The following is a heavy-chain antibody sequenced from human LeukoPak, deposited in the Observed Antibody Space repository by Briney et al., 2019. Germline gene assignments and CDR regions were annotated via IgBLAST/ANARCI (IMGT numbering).Heavy chain of an antibody. CDR3: AKSFGPVIAAAGTGAD. V-gene: IGHV3-23*01. CDR2: ISGSGTST. J-gene: IGHJ4*02. D-gene: IGHD6-13*01. CDR1: GFTFSSYA. Sequence: GGSLRLSCAASGFTFSSYAMNWVRQAPGKGLEWVSVISGSGTSTDYADSVKGRFTISRGNSKNTLYLQMNSLRVEDTAVYYCAKSFGPVIAAAGTGADWGQGTLVTVSS.